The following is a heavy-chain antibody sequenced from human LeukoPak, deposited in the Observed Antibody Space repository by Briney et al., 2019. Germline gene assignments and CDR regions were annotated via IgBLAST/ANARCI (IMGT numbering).Heavy chain of an antibody. CDR2: IYYSGST. V-gene: IGHV4-39*01. Sequence: SETLSLTCTVSGDSISSSSYYWGWIRQPPGKGLEWIGCIYYSGSTYYNPSLKSRVTISIDTSKNQFSLKRNSVTAADTAVYDCARQQLVYDYWGQGTLVTVSS. J-gene: IGHJ4*02. CDR3: ARQQLVYDY. D-gene: IGHD6-6*01. CDR1: GDSISSSSYY.